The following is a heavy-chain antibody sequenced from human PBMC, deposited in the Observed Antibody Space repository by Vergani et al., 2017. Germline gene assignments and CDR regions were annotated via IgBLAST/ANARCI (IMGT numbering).Heavy chain of an antibody. J-gene: IGHJ2*01. V-gene: IGHV4-31*11. CDR1: GGSISSGDHC. D-gene: IGHD3-16*01. Sequence: QVQLQESGPGVVKPSQTLSLTCAVSGGSISSGDHCWTWIRQRPGRGLEWVSGIDRNYGVKNGNSFEGRFSISRGNAKKAVFLQMNNLRHEDTALYFCVKDNDYDADGPFELWGRGTLVTVSS. CDR2: IDRNYGV. CDR3: VKDNDYDADGPFEL.